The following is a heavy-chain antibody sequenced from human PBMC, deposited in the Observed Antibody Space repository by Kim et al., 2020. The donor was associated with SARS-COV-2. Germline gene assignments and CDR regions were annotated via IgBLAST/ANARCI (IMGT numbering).Heavy chain of an antibody. CDR1: GFTFSSYS. V-gene: IGHV3-21*01. CDR2: ISSSSSYI. D-gene: IGHD1-26*01. J-gene: IGHJ4*02. Sequence: GGSLRLSCAASGFTFSSYSMNWVRQAPGKGLEWVSSISSSSSYIYYADSVKGRFTISRDNAKNSLYLQMNSLRAEDTAVYYCARMDIVGATSNIGEDYWGQGTLVTVSS. CDR3: ARMDIVGATSNIGEDY.